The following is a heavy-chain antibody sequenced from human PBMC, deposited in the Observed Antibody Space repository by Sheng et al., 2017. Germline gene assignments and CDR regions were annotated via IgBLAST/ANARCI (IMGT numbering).Heavy chain of an antibody. Sequence: EGQLVESGGALVQPGGSLRLSCVASGFTFSSYWMTWVRQAPGKGLEWVANIKQDGTEKDYVDSVKGRFTISRDNAKNSLYLQMNSLRAEDTAVYYCATSRTMDYWGQGTLVTVSS. CDR1: GFTFSSYW. CDR3: ATSRTMDY. CDR2: IKQDGTEK. J-gene: IGHJ4*02. V-gene: IGHV3-7*01.